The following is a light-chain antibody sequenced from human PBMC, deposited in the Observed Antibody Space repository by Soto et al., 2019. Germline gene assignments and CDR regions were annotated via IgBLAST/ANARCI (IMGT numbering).Light chain of an antibody. CDR3: SSYTGSSTLV. J-gene: IGLJ2*01. V-gene: IGLV2-14*01. CDR2: DVS. Sequence: QLVLTQPASVSGSPGQSITISCTGTSSDVGGYNYVSWYQQHPGKAPKLMIYDVSHRPSGVSNRFSGSKSGNAASLTISGLQAEDEADYYCSSYTGSSTLVFGGGTKLTVL. CDR1: SSDVGGYNY.